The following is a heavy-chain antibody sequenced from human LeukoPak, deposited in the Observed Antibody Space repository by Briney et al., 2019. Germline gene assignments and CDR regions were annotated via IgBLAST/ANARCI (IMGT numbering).Heavy chain of an antibody. CDR1: GFTFSRYW. J-gene: IGHJ3*02. Sequence: PGGSLRLSCAASGFTFSRYWMHWVRQAPGKGLMWVSRINSDGSSTSYADSVKGRFTISRDNAKNTMYLQMNSLRAEDTAVYYCAIEYNHDAFDIWSQGTMVTVSS. V-gene: IGHV3-74*01. D-gene: IGHD1-14*01. CDR3: AIEYNHDAFDI. CDR2: INSDGSST.